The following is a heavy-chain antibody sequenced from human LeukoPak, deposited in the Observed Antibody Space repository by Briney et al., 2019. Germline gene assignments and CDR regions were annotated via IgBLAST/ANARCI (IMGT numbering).Heavy chain of an antibody. V-gene: IGHV4-4*07. CDR1: GGSISSYY. Sequence: SETLSLTCTVSGGSISSYYWSWIRQPAGKGVEWVGRIYTSGRTNYNPSLKSRVIMSVDTSKNQFSLKLSSVTAADTAMYYCAKSNGYGLIDYWGQGTLVTVSS. J-gene: IGHJ4*02. CDR2: IYTSGRT. CDR3: AKSNGYGLIDY. D-gene: IGHD5-12*01.